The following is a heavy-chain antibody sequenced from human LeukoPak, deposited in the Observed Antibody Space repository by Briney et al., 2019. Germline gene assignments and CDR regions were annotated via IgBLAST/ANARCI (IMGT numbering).Heavy chain of an antibody. CDR3: AKRGVTVWLPYYFDY. D-gene: IGHD3-10*01. J-gene: IGHJ4*02. Sequence: GGSLRLSCAASGFTFSSYAMSWVRQAPGKGLEWVSTINTGVSGTFYADSVKGRFTISRDNSKNTLYLQINSLRAEDTALYYCAKRGVTVWLPYYFDYWGQGTQVTVSS. CDR2: INTGVSGT. CDR1: GFTFSSYA. V-gene: IGHV3-23*01.